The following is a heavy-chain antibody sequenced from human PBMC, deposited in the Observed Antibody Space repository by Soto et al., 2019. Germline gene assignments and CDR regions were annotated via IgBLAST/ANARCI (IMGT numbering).Heavy chain of an antibody. CDR3: ARGAYYYDSSGQYYFDY. V-gene: IGHV4-30-4*01. J-gene: IGHJ4*02. CDR1: GGSISSYY. Sequence: PSETLSLTCSVSGGSISSYYWSWIRQPPGKGLEWIGYIYYSGSTYYNPSLKSRVTISIDTSKNQFSLKLSSVTAADTAVYYCARGAYYYDSSGQYYFDYWGQGTLVTVSS. CDR2: IYYSGST. D-gene: IGHD3-22*01.